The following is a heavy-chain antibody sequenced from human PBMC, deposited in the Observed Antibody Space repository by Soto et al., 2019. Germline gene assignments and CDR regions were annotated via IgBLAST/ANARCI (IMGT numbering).Heavy chain of an antibody. CDR3: ARLVGDEGSQHLNYYGSGSHYFDY. CDR1: GGSISSSSYY. CDR2: IYYSGST. Sequence: PSETLSLTCTVSGGSISSSSYYWGWIRQPPGKGLEWIGIIYYSGSTYYNPSLKSRVTISVDTSKNQFSLKLSSVTAADTAVHYCARLVGDEGSQHLNYYGSGSHYFDYWGQGTLVTVSS. D-gene: IGHD3-10*01. V-gene: IGHV4-39*01. J-gene: IGHJ4*02.